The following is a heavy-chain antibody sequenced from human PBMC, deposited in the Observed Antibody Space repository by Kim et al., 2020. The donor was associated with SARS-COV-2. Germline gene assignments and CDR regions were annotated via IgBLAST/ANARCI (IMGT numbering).Heavy chain of an antibody. Sequence: SVKVSCKASGGTFSSYAISWVRQAPGQGLEWMGGIIPIFGTANYAQKFQGRVTITADESTSTAYMELSSLRSEDTAVYYCARDGYYDSSGYPSFQHWGQGTLVTVSS. CDR2: IIPIFGTA. D-gene: IGHD3-22*01. V-gene: IGHV1-69*13. CDR1: GGTFSSYA. CDR3: ARDGYYDSSGYPSFQH. J-gene: IGHJ1*01.